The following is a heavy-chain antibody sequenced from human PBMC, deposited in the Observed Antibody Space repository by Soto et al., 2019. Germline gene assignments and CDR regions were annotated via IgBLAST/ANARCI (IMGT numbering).Heavy chain of an antibody. D-gene: IGHD4-4*01. Sequence: QVQLVESGGGVVQPGRSLRLSCAASGFTFSSYGMHWVRQAPGEGLEWVAVIWYDGSNKYYADSVKGRFTISRDNSKNTLYLQMNSLRAEDTAVYYCARSTTVTTTLDWFDPWGQGTLVTVSS. CDR3: ARSTTVTTTLDWFDP. J-gene: IGHJ5*02. V-gene: IGHV3-33*01. CDR2: IWYDGSNK. CDR1: GFTFSSYG.